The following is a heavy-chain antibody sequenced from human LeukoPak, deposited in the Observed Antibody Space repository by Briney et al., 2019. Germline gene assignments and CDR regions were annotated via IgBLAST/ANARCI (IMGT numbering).Heavy chain of an antibody. J-gene: IGHJ3*02. V-gene: IGHV4-39*07. Sequence: PSETLSLTCTVSGGSISSYYWGWIRQPPGKGLEWIGSIYHSGSTYYNPSLKSRVTISVDTSKNQFSLKLSSVTAADTAVYYCARAGCSGGSCYESRGAFDIWGQGTMVTVSS. D-gene: IGHD2-15*01. CDR1: GGSISSYY. CDR3: ARAGCSGGSCYESRGAFDI. CDR2: IYHSGST.